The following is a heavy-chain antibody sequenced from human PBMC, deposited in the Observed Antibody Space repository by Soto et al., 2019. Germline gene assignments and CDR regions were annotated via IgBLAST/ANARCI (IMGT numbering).Heavy chain of an antibody. CDR2: ISYDGSLK. CDR1: GFTFSSYG. CDR3: AKDFKVSGSDYGSLNYYYGMDV. J-gene: IGHJ6*02. V-gene: IGHV3-30*18. D-gene: IGHD3-10*01. Sequence: PGGSLRLSCAASGFTFSSYGMHWVRQAPGKGLEWVAIISYDGSLKYYADSVKGRFTISRDNSKSALYLQMNSLRPEDTAVYYCAKDFKVSGSDYGSLNYYYGMDVWGQGTTVTVSS.